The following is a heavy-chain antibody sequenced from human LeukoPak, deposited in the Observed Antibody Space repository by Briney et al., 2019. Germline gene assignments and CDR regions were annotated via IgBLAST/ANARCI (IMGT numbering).Heavy chain of an antibody. CDR3: ARNIVATTNYDS. Sequence: ASVKVSCKASGYTFTSHDINWVRQATGQGLEWMGWINLNSGHTGFAQKFQGRVTLTWDTSISTAYMELSSLTSEDTAVYYCARNIVATTNYDSWGQGTLVTVSS. CDR1: GYTFTSHD. V-gene: IGHV1-8*01. D-gene: IGHD5-12*01. CDR2: INLNSGHT. J-gene: IGHJ4*02.